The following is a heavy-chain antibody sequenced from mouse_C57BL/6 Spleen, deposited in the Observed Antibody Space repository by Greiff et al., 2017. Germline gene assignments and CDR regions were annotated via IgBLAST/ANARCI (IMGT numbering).Heavy chain of an antibody. V-gene: IGHV14-3*01. CDR1: GFNIKNTY. CDR3: ARSQFITTVVEYYFDY. CDR2: IDPANGNT. Sequence: EVQLQQSVAELVRPGASVKLSCTASGFNIKNTYMHWVKQRPEQGLEWIGRIDPANGNTKYAPKFQGKATITADTSSNTAYLQLSSLTSEDTAIYYCARSQFITTVVEYYFDYWGQGTTLTVSS. J-gene: IGHJ2*01. D-gene: IGHD1-1*01.